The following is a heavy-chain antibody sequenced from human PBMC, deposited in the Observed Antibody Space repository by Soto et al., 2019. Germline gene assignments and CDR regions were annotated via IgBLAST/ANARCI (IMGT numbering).Heavy chain of an antibody. V-gene: IGHV3-23*01. J-gene: IGHJ4*02. Sequence: GGSLRLSCAASGFTFSSYAMSWVRQAPGKGLEWVSAISGSGGSTYYADSVKGRFTISRDNSKNTLYLQMNSLRAEDTAVYYCAKEGRITIFGVVIIRNRYYFDYWGQGTLVTVSS. CDR3: AKEGRITIFGVVIIRNRYYFDY. D-gene: IGHD3-3*01. CDR2: ISGSGGST. CDR1: GFTFSSYA.